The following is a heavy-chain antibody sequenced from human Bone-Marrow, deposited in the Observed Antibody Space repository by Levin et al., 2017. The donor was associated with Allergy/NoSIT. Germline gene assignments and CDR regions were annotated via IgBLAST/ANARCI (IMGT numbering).Heavy chain of an antibody. CDR1: GGSISSSTYY. Sequence: SSETLSLTCTVLGGSISSSTYYWGWIRQPPGKGLEWIATISSSANIYYNPTLKSRLTISVDTSENHFSLDVASVTAAATAVYYCARIPSSTSRFALWGPGFLVTVSP. V-gene: IGHV4-39*02. J-gene: IGHJ1*01. CDR2: ISSSANI. CDR3: ARIPSSTSRFAL. D-gene: IGHD2-2*01.